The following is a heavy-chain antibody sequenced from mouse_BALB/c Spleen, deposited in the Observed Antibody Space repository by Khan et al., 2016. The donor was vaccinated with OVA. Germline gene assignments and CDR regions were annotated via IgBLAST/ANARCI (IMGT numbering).Heavy chain of an antibody. V-gene: IGHV2-6-1*01. CDR1: GFSLTSYD. J-gene: IGHJ4*01. CDR2: IWSGGGT. D-gene: IGHD2-12*01. Sequence: QVQLKESGPGLVAPSQSLSITCTISGFSLTSYDIHWVRQPPGKGLEWLGVIWSGGGTAYNSTLKSRLSISKDNSKSQVFLKMNSLQTDDTAMYYFARAYYRYYGYYAMDYWGQGTSVTVSS. CDR3: ARAYYRYYGYYAMDY.